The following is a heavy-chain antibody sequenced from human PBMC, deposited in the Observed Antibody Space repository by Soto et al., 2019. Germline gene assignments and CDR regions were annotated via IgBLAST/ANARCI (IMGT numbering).Heavy chain of an antibody. J-gene: IGHJ5*02. CDR3: ARRGKTTYYDFWRGYLNWFDP. CDR1: GGSFSGYC. D-gene: IGHD3-3*01. V-gene: IGHV4-34*01. Sequence: SEAQSLTCAVYGGSFSGYCWSWIRRPPGKGLEWIGEINHSGSTNYNPSLKSRVTISVDTSKNQFSLKLSSVTAADTAVYYCARRGKTTYYDFWRGYLNWFDPWGQETLVTF. CDR2: INHSGST.